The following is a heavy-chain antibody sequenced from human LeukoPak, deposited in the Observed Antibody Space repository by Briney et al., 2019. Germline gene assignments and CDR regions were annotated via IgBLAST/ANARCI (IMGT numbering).Heavy chain of an antibody. CDR2: ISYSGTT. CDR3: ARDQVAAAGTVGANWFDP. V-gene: IGHV4-39*07. Sequence: PSETLSLTCTVSGGSISSSSFYWGWIRQPPGKGLEWIGIISYSGTTYYNPSLKSRVTISVDTSKNQFSLKLSSVTAADTAVYYCARDQVAAAGTVGANWFDPWGQGTLVTVSS. D-gene: IGHD6-13*01. CDR1: GGSISSSSFY. J-gene: IGHJ5*02.